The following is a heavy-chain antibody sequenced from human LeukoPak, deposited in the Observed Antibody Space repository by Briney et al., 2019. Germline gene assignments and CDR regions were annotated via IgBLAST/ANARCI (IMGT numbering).Heavy chain of an antibody. CDR1: GGSISSYY. V-gene: IGHV4-59*01. D-gene: IGHD4-23*01. CDR2: IYYSGST. CDR3: ARITYGDNHFDI. Sequence: SETLSLTCTVSGGSISSYYWNWIRQPPGRGLEWIAYIYYSGSTNYNPSLKSRVTISVDTSKNQFSLKLSSVTAADTAVYYCARITYGDNHFDIWGQGTMVTVSS. J-gene: IGHJ3*02.